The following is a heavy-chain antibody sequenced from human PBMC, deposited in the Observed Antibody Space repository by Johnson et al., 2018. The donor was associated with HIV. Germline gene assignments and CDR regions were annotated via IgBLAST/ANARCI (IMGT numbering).Heavy chain of an antibody. J-gene: IGHJ3*02. Sequence: QVQLVESGGGVVQPGRSLRLSCAASGFTFNSYAMHWVRQAPGRGLEWVAVISYDGSNRNYADSVKGRFTISRDNAKNSLYLQMNSLRAEDTAVYYCARDWDAFDIWGQGTMVTVSS. V-gene: IGHV3-30*04. CDR3: ARDWDAFDI. CDR2: ISYDGSNR. CDR1: GFTFNSYA.